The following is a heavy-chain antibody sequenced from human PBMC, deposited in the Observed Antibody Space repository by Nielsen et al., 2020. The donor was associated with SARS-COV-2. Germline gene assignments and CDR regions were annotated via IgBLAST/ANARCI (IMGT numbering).Heavy chain of an antibody. CDR2: IVVGSGNT. V-gene: IGHV1-58*02. CDR1: GGTFSSYA. D-gene: IGHD3-22*01. J-gene: IGHJ2*01. Sequence: SVKVSCKASGGTFSSYAISWVRQAPGQGLEWIGWIVVGSGNTNYAQKFQERVTITRDMSTSTAYMELSSLRSEDTAVYYCAAVPPYYYDSSGWYFDLWGRGTLVTVSS. CDR3: AAVPPYYYDSSGWYFDL.